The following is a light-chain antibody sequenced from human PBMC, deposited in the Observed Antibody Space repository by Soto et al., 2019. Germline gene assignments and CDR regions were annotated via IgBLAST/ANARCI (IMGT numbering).Light chain of an antibody. CDR2: AAS. Sequence: DIKMTQSPSSLSASVGDRVTITCRASQSISSYLNWYQQKPGKAPKLLIYAASSLQSGVPSRFSGSGSGTDFTLTISRRVPEDSAVYYCQQYCSSPTWTFGQGTNVEI. V-gene: IGKV1-39*01. CDR3: QQYCSSPTWT. CDR1: QSISSY. J-gene: IGKJ1*01.